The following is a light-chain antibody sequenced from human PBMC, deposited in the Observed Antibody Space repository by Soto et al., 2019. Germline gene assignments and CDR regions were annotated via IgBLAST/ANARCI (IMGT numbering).Light chain of an antibody. CDR3: QQLRMYPST. CDR1: QDIAIY. V-gene: IGKV1-9*01. Sequence: IQLTQSPSSLSASVGDRVTITCRASQDIAIYLAWYQQKPGEAPKLLIYAASTLYGGVPSRFSGSGSGTDFALTITSLQAEEFATYDCQQLRMYPSTFGGGTKVDIK. J-gene: IGKJ4*01. CDR2: AAS.